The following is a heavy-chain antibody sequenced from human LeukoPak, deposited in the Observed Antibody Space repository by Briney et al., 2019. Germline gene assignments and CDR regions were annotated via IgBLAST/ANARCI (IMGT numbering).Heavy chain of an antibody. V-gene: IGHV4-34*01. CDR1: GGSFSGYF. J-gene: IGHJ3*02. CDR2: INHSGST. D-gene: IGHD3-22*01. CDR3: ARDVHVPEVVMGAFDI. Sequence: SETLSLTCAVNGGSFSGYFWSWIRQPPGKGLEWIGEINHSGSTYYNASLKSRITISVDTSKRQFSLRMNSVTAADTAVYYCARDVHVPEVVMGAFDIWGQGTMVTVSS.